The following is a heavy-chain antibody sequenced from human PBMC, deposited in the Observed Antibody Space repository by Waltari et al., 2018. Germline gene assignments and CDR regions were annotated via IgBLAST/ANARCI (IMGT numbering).Heavy chain of an antibody. CDR1: GGSISSSSYY. D-gene: IGHD6-13*01. J-gene: IGHJ4*02. V-gene: IGHV4-39*07. Sequence: QLQLQESGPGLVKPSETLSLTCTVSGGSISSSSYYWGWIRQPPGKGLEWIGSIYYSGSTYYNPSLKSRVTISVDTSKNQFSLKLSSVTAADTAGYYCARVSSSWRTFDYWGQGTLVTVSS. CDR3: ARVSSSWRTFDY. CDR2: IYYSGST.